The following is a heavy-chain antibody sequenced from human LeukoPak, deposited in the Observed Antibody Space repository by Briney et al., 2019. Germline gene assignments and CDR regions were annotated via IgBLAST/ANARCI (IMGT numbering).Heavy chain of an antibody. V-gene: IGHV3-9*01. CDR2: ISWHSGNI. D-gene: IGHD1-26*01. Sequence: PGGSLRLSCAASGFTFDDYAMHWVRQAPGKGLEWVSGISWHSGNIGYADSVKGRFTISRDNSKNTLYLQMNSLRAEDTAVYYCAKRLSGSYYYYYMDVWGKGTTVTVSS. CDR3: AKRLSGSYYYYYMDV. J-gene: IGHJ6*03. CDR1: GFTFDDYA.